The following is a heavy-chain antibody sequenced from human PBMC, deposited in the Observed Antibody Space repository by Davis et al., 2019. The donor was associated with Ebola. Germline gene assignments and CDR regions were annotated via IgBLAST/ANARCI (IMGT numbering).Heavy chain of an antibody. CDR3: ARVYRSSLGMDHFDY. V-gene: IGHV3-72*01. CDR1: GFTFSDHY. Sequence: PGGSLRLSCAASGFTFSDHYMDWVRQAPGKGLEWVGRTRNKANRYTTEYAASVKGRFTISRDDSQNSLYLQMNSLRMEDTAVYYCARVYRSSLGMDHFDYWGQGTRVTVSS. CDR2: TRNKANRYTT. J-gene: IGHJ4*02. D-gene: IGHD6-13*01.